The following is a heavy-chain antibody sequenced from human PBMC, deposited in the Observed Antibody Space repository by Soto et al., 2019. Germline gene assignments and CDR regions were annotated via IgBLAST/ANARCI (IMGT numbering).Heavy chain of an antibody. J-gene: IGHJ4*02. CDR3: ARDVGPVTISGAALSGYFDF. CDR1: GFSFGSYW. CDR2: IKDDGSER. D-gene: IGHD3-3*01. Sequence: PGGSLRLSCAVSGFSFGSYWMSWVRQAPGKGLEWLASIKDDGSERYYLDSVKGRFTISRDNAKDSLSLQMNSLRGEDTAFYYCARDVGPVTISGAALSGYFDFWGQGTLVTVSS. V-gene: IGHV3-7*03.